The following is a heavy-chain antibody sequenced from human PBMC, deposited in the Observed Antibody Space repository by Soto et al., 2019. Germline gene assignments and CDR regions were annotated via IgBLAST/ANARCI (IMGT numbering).Heavy chain of an antibody. Sequence: PSQTLSLTCAISGDSVSSNSAAWNWIRQSPSRDLEWLGRTYYRSKWYNDYAVSVKSRITINPDTSKNQFSLQLNSVTPENTAVYYCARFRYSSGWEHLYYYYGMDVWGQGTTVTVSS. V-gene: IGHV6-1*01. CDR1: GDSVSSNSAA. CDR2: TYYRSKWYN. J-gene: IGHJ6*02. CDR3: ARFRYSSGWEHLYYYYGMDV. D-gene: IGHD6-19*01.